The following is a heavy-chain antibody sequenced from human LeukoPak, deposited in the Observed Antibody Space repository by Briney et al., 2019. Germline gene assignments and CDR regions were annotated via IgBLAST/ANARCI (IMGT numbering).Heavy chain of an antibody. V-gene: IGHV3-30-3*01. D-gene: IGHD5-18*01. CDR3: ARDKYRIQLWDTGSDPGTSWFDP. Sequence: GGSLRLSCAASGFTFSSYAMHWVRQAPGKGLEWVAVISYDGSNKYYADSVKGRFTISRDNSKNTLYLQMNSLRAEDTAVYYCARDKYRIQLWDTGSDPGTSWFDPWGQGTLVTVSS. CDR1: GFTFSSYA. CDR2: ISYDGSNK. J-gene: IGHJ5*02.